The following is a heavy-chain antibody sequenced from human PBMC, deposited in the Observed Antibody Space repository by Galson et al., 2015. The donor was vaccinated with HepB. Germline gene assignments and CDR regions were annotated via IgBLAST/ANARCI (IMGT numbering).Heavy chain of an antibody. Sequence: SLRLSCAASGFTFSSYGMHWVRQAPGKGLEWVAVIWYDGSNKYYADSVKGRFTISRDNSKNTLYLQMNSLRAEDTAVYYCARGRRWLQSALSSPLDYWGQGTLVTVSS. J-gene: IGHJ4*02. D-gene: IGHD5-24*01. V-gene: IGHV3-33*01. CDR3: ARGRRWLQSALSSPLDY. CDR1: GFTFSSYG. CDR2: IWYDGSNK.